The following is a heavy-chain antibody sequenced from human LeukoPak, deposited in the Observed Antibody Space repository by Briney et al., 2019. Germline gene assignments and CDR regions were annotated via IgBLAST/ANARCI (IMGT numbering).Heavy chain of an antibody. V-gene: IGHV4-59*01. Sequence: AETLSLPCTVSGGSISSYYWSWIRQPPGKGLEWMGYNYYSGCANYNPSLQSRVTISVATSKNQFSLKLSSVTAADTAVYYCARVQVDYDVRSGYLRGAFDIWGQGTMVTVSS. CDR1: GGSISSYY. J-gene: IGHJ3*02. CDR3: ARVQVDYDVRSGYLRGAFDI. D-gene: IGHD3-3*01. CDR2: NYYSGCA.